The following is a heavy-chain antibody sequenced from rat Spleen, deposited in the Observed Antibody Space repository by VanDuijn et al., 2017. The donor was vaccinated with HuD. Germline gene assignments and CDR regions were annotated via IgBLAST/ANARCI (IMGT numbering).Heavy chain of an antibody. Sequence: VQLVESGGGLVQPGKSLKLSCSASGFTFSSYGKHWIRQAPGEGLDWVAYISSSNNIVYANAVKGRLTISRDNAKNTLYLQLNSLKSEDTAIYYCERSKYDGYSYYFDYWGQGVMVTVSS. CDR3: ERSKYDGYSYYFDY. J-gene: IGHJ2*01. V-gene: IGHV5-62*01. CDR1: GFTFSSYG. D-gene: IGHD1-12*03. CDR2: ISSSNNI.